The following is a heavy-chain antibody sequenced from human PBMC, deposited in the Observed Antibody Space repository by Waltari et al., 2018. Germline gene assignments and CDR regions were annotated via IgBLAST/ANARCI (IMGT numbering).Heavy chain of an antibody. D-gene: IGHD1-26*01. CDR1: GYSISSGYS. CDR3: ARVGSYRAFDI. V-gene: IGHV4-38-2*02. Sequence: QVQLQESGPGLVKPSETLSLTCTVSGYSISSGYSWGWIRPPPGKGLEWIGRIYHSGSTYYNPSLKSRVTISVDTSKNQFSLKLSSVTAADTAVYYCARVGSYRAFDIWGQGTMVTVSS. J-gene: IGHJ3*02. CDR2: IYHSGST.